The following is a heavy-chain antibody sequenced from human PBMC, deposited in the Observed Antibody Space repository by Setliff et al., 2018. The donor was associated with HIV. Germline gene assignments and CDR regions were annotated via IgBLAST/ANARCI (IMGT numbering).Heavy chain of an antibody. CDR2: VYASAYS. CDR1: GDSIGDYY. D-gene: IGHD3-10*01. CDR3: ARDWVTQPNYYGSGSPWYFDF. V-gene: IGHV4-4*07. J-gene: IGHJ2*01. Sequence: PSETLSLTCTVSGDSIGDYYCNWIRQPAGKGLEWIGRVYASAYSNYNPSLKSRVTMSVDTSQNQFSLKLRSVNAADTAVYYCARDWVTQPNYYGSGSPWYFDFWGRGILVTVSS.